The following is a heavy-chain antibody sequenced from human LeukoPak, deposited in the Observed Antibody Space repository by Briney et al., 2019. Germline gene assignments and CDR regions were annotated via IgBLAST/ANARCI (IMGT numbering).Heavy chain of an antibody. V-gene: IGHV3-23*01. CDR2: ISASGDTT. J-gene: IGHJ4*02. Sequence: PGRCLRLSCAASGFTFSNDAMGWVRQAPGKGLEWGSSISASGDTTYYAHSVKGRFTISRDTSKNPLSLKMNTLTAEDTAVYYCAKRTYTSGRIFDYWGQGTLVTVSS. D-gene: IGHD6-19*01. CDR3: AKRTYTSGRIFDY. CDR1: GFTFSNDA.